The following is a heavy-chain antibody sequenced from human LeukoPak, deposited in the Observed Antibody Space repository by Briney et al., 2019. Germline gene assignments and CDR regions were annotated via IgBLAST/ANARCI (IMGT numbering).Heavy chain of an antibody. V-gene: IGHV3-53*01. D-gene: IGHD3-22*01. Sequence: PGGSLRLACAASGFTVSSNYMSWVRQAPGKGLEWVAVIYSGGSTDYADSVKGRFTISRDNSKNTLYLQMNSLRAEDTAVYYCARDSAVRETGPYHYHYDSSGYYHYYGMDVWGQGTTVTVSS. J-gene: IGHJ6*02. CDR1: GFTVSSNY. CDR2: IYSGGST. CDR3: ARDSAVRETGPYHYHYDSSGYYHYYGMDV.